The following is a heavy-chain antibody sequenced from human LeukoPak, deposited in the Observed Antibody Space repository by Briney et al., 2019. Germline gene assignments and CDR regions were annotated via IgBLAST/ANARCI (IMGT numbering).Heavy chain of an antibody. CDR2: IRYDGSNK. CDR3: AKDRYDQYYFDY. Sequence: QTGGSLRLSCAASGFTFSSYGMHWVRQAPGKGLEWVAFIRYDGSNKYYADSVKGRFTISRDNSKNTLYLQMNSLRAEDTAVYYCAKDRYDQYYFDYWGQGTLVTVSS. V-gene: IGHV3-30*02. J-gene: IGHJ4*02. CDR1: GFTFSSYG. D-gene: IGHD1-14*01.